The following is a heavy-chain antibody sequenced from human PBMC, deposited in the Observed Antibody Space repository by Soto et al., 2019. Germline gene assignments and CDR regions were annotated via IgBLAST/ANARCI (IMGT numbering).Heavy chain of an antibody. Sequence: GASVKVSCKASGGTLSSYAISWVRQAPGQGLEWMGGIIPIFGTANYAQKFQGRVTITADESTSTAYMELSSLRSEDTAVYYCASWDRGPYGMDVWGQGTTVTVSS. CDR1: GGTLSSYA. V-gene: IGHV1-69*13. CDR3: ASWDRGPYGMDV. D-gene: IGHD1-26*01. CDR2: IIPIFGTA. J-gene: IGHJ6*02.